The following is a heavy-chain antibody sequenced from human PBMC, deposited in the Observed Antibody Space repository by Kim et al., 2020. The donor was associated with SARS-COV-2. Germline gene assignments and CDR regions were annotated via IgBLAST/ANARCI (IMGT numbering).Heavy chain of an antibody. J-gene: IGHJ4*02. D-gene: IGHD3-10*01. CDR1: GFTFSSYW. V-gene: IGHV3-7*01. CDR3: ARDKSLTMVRGVIRTPGPF. Sequence: GGSLRLSCAASGFTFSSYWMSWVRQAPGKGLEWVANIKQDGSEKYYVDSVKGRFTISRDNAKNSLYLQMNSLRAEDTAVYYCARDKSLTMVRGVIRTPGPFWGQGTLVTVSS. CDR2: IKQDGSEK.